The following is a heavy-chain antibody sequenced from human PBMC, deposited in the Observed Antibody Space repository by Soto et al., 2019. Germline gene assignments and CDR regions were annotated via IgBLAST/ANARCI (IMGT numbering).Heavy chain of an antibody. D-gene: IGHD1-1*01. V-gene: IGHV3-9*01. CDR1: GFTFGDYG. CDR3: AKVSTTHTFGPLDP. CDR2: ISWNSGSI. Sequence: SLRLSCAASGFTFGDYGMHWVRQAPGKGLEWVSGISWNSGSIGYADSVKGRFIISRDNAKNSVYLQMNNLRPEDTAFYFCAKVSTTHTFGPLDPWGQGTLVTVSS. J-gene: IGHJ5*02.